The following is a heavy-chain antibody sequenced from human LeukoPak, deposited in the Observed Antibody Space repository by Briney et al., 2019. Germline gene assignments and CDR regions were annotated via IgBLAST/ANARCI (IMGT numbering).Heavy chain of an antibody. CDR2: INPNSGGT. CDR3: ARSANWYFDL. V-gene: IGHV1-2*02. Sequence: GASVKVSCKASGYTFTDYYMHWVRQAPGQGLEWMGWINPNSGGTNYAQKFRGRVTMTRDTSISTVYMEMSRLRSDDTAVYYCARSANWYFDLWGRGTLVTVSS. J-gene: IGHJ2*01. CDR1: GYTFTDYY.